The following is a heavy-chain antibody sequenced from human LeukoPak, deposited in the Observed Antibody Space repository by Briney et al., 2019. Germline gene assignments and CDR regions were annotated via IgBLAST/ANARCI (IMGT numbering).Heavy chain of an antibody. Sequence: GGSLRLSCAASGFTFSSYAMSWVRQAPGKGLEWVSAISGSGGSTYYADSVKGRFTISRDNSKNTLYLQMNSLRAEDTAVYYCASTPRGVLTGYYFDYWGQGTLVTVSS. CDR1: GFTFSSYA. J-gene: IGHJ4*02. CDR2: ISGSGGST. CDR3: ASTPRGVLTGYYFDY. D-gene: IGHD3-9*01. V-gene: IGHV3-23*01.